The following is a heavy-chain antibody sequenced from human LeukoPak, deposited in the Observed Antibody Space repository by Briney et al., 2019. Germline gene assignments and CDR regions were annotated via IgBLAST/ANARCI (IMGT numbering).Heavy chain of an antibody. V-gene: IGHV3-7*03. Sequence: GGSLRLSCEGSGLIFSNHWMSWVRQAPGKGLEWVAYIRPDGGEKWYVDSVKGRFTVSRDNVKNSLFLQMNSLRVEDMAVYFCARGHDGLDVWGQGTTVTVS. CDR1: GLIFSNHW. CDR2: IRPDGGEK. J-gene: IGHJ6*02. CDR3: ARGHDGLDV.